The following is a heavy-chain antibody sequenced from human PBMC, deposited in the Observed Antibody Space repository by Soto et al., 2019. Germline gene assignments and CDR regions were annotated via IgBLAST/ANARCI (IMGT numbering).Heavy chain of an antibody. J-gene: IGHJ4*02. CDR1: GYAFTRYD. D-gene: IGHD6-19*01. CDR3: ARDGIAVAGTDFDY. V-gene: IGHV1-46*04. CDR2: INPNGGST. Sequence: QVQLVQSGAEVKKPGASVKVSCKASGYAFTRYDMHWVRQAPGQGLEWMGIINPNGGSTSYAQKLQGRVTMSRDTSTSIVYMELSSLRSEDTAVYYCARDGIAVAGTDFDYWGQGTLVTVSS.